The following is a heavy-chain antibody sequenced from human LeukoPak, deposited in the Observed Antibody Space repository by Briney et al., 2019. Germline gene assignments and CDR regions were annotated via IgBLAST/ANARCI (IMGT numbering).Heavy chain of an antibody. D-gene: IGHD2-21*02. Sequence: GGSLRLSCAASRFTFSSHWMHWVRQAPGKGLLWVSRINSDGSITTYADSVKGRFTISRDNAKNTLYLQMNSLRAEDTAVYYCAREPSYCGGDCGFGYWGQGAPVTVSS. V-gene: IGHV3-74*01. CDR1: RFTFSSHW. CDR2: INSDGSIT. CDR3: AREPSYCGGDCGFGY. J-gene: IGHJ4*02.